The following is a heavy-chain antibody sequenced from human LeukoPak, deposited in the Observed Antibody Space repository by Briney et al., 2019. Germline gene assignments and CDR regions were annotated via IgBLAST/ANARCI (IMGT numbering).Heavy chain of an antibody. D-gene: IGHD4-11*01. CDR2: IYHSGST. J-gene: IGHJ3*02. Sequence: SETLSLTCAVSGGSISSGGYSWSWIRQPPGKGLEWIGYIYHSGSTYYNPSLKSRVTISVDRSKNQFSLKLSSVTAADTAVYYCARGVDSNYPDAFDIWGQGTMVAVSS. CDR3: ARGVDSNYPDAFDI. CDR1: GGSISSGGYS. V-gene: IGHV4-30-2*01.